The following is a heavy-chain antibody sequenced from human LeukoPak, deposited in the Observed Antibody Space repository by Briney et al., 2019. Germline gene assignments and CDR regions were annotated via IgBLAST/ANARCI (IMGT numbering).Heavy chain of an antibody. D-gene: IGHD6-19*01. J-gene: IGHJ1*01. CDR1: GYTFTSYD. V-gene: IGHV1-8*02. Sequence: ASVKVSCKASGYTFTSYDINWVRQAAGQGLEWMGWMNPNNGNTRYAQKLQGRVTLTRNTSISTANMELSSLRSEDTAVYYCTRGGPVAGTHKYFQHWGQGTLVTVSS. CDR3: TRGGPVAGTHKYFQH. CDR2: MNPNNGNT.